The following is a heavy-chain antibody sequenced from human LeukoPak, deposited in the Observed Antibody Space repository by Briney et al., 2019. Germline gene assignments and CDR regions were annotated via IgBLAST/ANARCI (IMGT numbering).Heavy chain of an antibody. CDR2: IKQDGSEK. CDR1: GFTFSSYW. J-gene: IGHJ6*03. V-gene: IGHV3-7*01. CDR3: ARAPVPAAMGYYYYYYMDV. D-gene: IGHD2-2*01. Sequence: PGGSLRLSCAASGFTFSSYWMSWVRQAPGKGLEWVANIKQDGSEKYYVDSVKGRFTISRDNAKNSLYLQMNSLRAEDTAVYYCARAPVPAAMGYYYYYYMDVWGKGTTVTVSS.